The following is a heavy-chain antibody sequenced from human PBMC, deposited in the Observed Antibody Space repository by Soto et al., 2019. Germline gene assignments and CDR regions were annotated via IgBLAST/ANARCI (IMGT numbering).Heavy chain of an antibody. J-gene: IGHJ3*02. CDR1: GGSISSYY. CDR2: IYYSGST. Sequence: SETLSLTCTVSGGSISSYYWSWIRQPPGKGLEWIGYIYYSGSTNYNPSLKSRVTISVDTSKNQFSLKLSSVTAADTAVYYCARDHQYRGYSYGAFDIWGQGTMVTV. D-gene: IGHD5-18*01. CDR3: ARDHQYRGYSYGAFDI. V-gene: IGHV4-59*01.